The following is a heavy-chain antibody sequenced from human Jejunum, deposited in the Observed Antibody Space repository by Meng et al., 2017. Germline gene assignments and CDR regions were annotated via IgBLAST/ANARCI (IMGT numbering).Heavy chain of an antibody. CDR3: AREYYGSGSSFDY. D-gene: IGHD3-10*01. J-gene: IGHJ4*02. V-gene: IGHV3-30*04. CDR2: ISYDGSSK. CDR1: GFTFNNYA. Sequence: SLKISCATSGFTFNNYALHWVRQAPGKGLEWVAVISYDGSSKFYADSVKGRFTISRDSSKGTLYLQMSSLRTEDTAMYYCAREYYGSGSSFDYWGQGTLVTVSS.